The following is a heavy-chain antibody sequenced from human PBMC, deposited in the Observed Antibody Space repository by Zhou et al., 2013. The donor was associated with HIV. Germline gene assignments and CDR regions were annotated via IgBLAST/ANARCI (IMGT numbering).Heavy chain of an antibody. CDR1: GYTFTDHY. J-gene: IGHJ6*02. V-gene: IGHV1-18*04. CDR3: ARVVGGIGGGKPLDA. CDR2: SSTYNSRA. D-gene: IGHD3-16*01. Sequence: QVQLVQSGVEVKKPGASTQLSCKTSGYTFTDHYIHWVRQAPGQGLEWMGWSSTYNSRANYAQNLQGRLTLTRDISTSTAYMELRSLRSDDTAVYYCARVVGGIGGGKPLDAWGQGTTVIVSS.